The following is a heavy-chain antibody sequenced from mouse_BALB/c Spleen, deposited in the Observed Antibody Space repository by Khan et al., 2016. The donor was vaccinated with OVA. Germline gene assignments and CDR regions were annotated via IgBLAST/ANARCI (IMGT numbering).Heavy chain of an antibody. Sequence: VQLQQSGPELVKPGAPVKISCKASGYSFTGYFMNWVMQSHGKSLEWIGRINPHIGETLYNQKFKGKATLTVDESSSTAHMELRSLASEDSAVYYCARTYGSDFDYWGQGTTLTVSS. CDR1: GYSFTGYF. V-gene: IGHV1-20*02. D-gene: IGHD1-1*01. CDR3: ARTYGSDFDY. CDR2: INPHIGET. J-gene: IGHJ2*01.